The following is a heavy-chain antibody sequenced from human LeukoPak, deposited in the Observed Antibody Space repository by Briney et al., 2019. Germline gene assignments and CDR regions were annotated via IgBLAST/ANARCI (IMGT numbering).Heavy chain of an antibody. CDR2: ISSSGSDK. V-gene: IGHV3-48*03. CDR1: GFPFSDHE. J-gene: IGHJ3*02. CDR3: ARRTSGAFAI. Sequence: GGSLRLSCAASGFPFSDHEMNWVRQAPGKGLEWVSYISSSGSDKYYPDSVKGRFTISRDNAKNSLYLQMNSLRAEDTAVYYCARRTSGAFAIWGQGTKVTVSS.